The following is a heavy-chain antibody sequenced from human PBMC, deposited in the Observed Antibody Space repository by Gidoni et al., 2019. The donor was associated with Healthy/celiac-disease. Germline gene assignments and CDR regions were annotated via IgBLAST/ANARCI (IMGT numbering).Heavy chain of an antibody. Sequence: EVHLVQSGAEVKKPGESLRISCKGSGYSFTTYWISWVRQMPGKGLEWMGRIDPSDSYTNYSPSFQGHVTISADKSISTAYLQWSSLKASDTAMYYCARQRGIAAAGPAEFDYWGQGTLVTVSS. CDR1: GYSFTTYW. D-gene: IGHD6-13*01. CDR3: ARQRGIAAAGPAEFDY. V-gene: IGHV5-10-1*03. J-gene: IGHJ4*02. CDR2: IDPSDSYT.